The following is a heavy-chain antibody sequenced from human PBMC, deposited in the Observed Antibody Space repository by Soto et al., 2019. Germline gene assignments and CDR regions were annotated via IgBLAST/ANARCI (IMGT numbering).Heavy chain of an antibody. Sequence: QVQLQESGPGLVKPSQTLSLTCNVSGESISSGGYYWSWIRHHPGKGLEWIGYIYDSEGAYYNPSLKSRVTISMDTSKNHFAMRLSSVTGADTAVYYCARASSSSSAADYWGQGTLVTVSS. D-gene: IGHD6-6*01. CDR3: ARASSSSSAADY. J-gene: IGHJ4*02. V-gene: IGHV4-31*03. CDR1: GESISSGGYY. CDR2: IYDSEGA.